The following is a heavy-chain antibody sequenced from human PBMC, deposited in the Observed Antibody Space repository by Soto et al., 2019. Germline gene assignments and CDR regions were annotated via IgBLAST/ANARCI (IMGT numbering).Heavy chain of an antibody. J-gene: IGHJ3*02. Sequence: ASVKVSCKASGGTFSSYAISWVRQAPGQGLEWMGGIVPIFGTANYAQKFQGRVTITADESTSTAYMELSSLRSEDTAVYYCASVREAKDGSVPPLAAFDIWGQGTMVTVSS. D-gene: IGHD3-10*01. CDR3: ASVREAKDGSVPPLAAFDI. CDR1: GGTFSSYA. CDR2: IVPIFGTA. V-gene: IGHV1-69*13.